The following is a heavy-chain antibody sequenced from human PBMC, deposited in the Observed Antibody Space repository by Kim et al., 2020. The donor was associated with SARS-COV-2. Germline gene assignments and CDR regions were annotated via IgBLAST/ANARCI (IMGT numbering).Heavy chain of an antibody. V-gene: IGHV3-9*01. CDR3: AKAMYSSSWYGDYYYYGMDV. D-gene: IGHD6-13*01. CDR1: GFTFDDYA. Sequence: GGSLRLSCAASGFTFDDYAMHWVRQAPGKGLEWVSGISWNSGSIGYADSVKGRFTISRDNAKNSLYLQMNSLRAEDTALYYCAKAMYSSSWYGDYYYYGMDVWGQGTTVTVSS. CDR2: ISWNSGSI. J-gene: IGHJ6*02.